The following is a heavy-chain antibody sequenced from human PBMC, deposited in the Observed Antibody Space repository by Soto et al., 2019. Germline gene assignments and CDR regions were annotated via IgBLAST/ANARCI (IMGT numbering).Heavy chain of an antibody. D-gene: IGHD1-1*01. CDR1: GGTFSNSA. CDR2: IMPIFRTP. V-gene: IGHV1-69*12. J-gene: IGHJ6*02. CDR3: AREKVRIQLGGNYYYVLDV. Sequence: QVQLEQSGAEVKQPGSSVKVSCKASGGTFSNSAISWMRQSTGQGLEWMGGIMPIFRTPDYAQQFQGRVIISADESTSTASMELSGLRSDDTAVYYCAREKVRIQLGGNYYYVLDVWGQGTTVTVSS.